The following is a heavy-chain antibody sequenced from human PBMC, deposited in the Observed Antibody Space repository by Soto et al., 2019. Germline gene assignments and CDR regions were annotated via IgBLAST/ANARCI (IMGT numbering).Heavy chain of an antibody. Sequence: QVQLQESGPGLVKPSGTLSLTCAVSGGSISSSNWWSWVRQPPGKGLEWIGEIYHSGSTNYNPSRKSRVTISGDKSKNQFSLKLSSVTAADTAVYYCARALRFLEWPGHAGPDYWGQGTLVTVS. J-gene: IGHJ4*02. V-gene: IGHV4-4*02. CDR1: GGSISSSNW. D-gene: IGHD3-3*01. CDR2: IYHSGST. CDR3: ARALRFLEWPGHAGPDY.